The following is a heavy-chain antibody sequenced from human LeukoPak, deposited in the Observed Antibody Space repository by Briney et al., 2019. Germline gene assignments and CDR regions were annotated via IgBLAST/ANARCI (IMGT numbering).Heavy chain of an antibody. CDR1: LYTFNTYN. CDR3: AREKSYKNYDIWRAPGPAVFDSYYMDV. J-gene: IGHJ6*03. CDR2: ISPKSGSA. V-gene: IGHV1-18*01. Sequence: ASVKVSCKASLYTFNTYNIAWVRQAPGQGLEWMGWISPKSGSANYAQKFQGRVTMATDTSTGKAYMDLRSLTSDDTAVYFCAREKSYKNYDIWRAPGPAVFDSYYMDVWGKGTTVTVSS. D-gene: IGHD3-9*01.